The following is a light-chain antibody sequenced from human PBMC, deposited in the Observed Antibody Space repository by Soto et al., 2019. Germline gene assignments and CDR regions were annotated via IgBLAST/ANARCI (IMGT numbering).Light chain of an antibody. J-gene: IGLJ3*02. CDR3: AAWDGSLNGWV. CDR2: SND. CDR1: SSSIGSNT. V-gene: IGLV1-44*01. Sequence: QSVLTQAPSASGTRGQRVTISCSGSSSSIGSNTVSWYQQVPGTAPKLLIYSNDQRPSGVPDRFSGSKSGTSASLAIGGLQSEDEADYYCAAWDGSLNGWVFGGGTKVTVL.